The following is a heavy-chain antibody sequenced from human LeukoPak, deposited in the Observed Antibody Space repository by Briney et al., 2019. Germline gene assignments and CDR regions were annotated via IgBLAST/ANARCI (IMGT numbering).Heavy chain of an antibody. CDR1: GGSISSYY. V-gene: IGHV4-59*01. CDR3: ARDGDSGSYYGAFDI. D-gene: IGHD1-26*01. Sequence: PSETLSLTCTVSGGSISSYYWSWIRQPPGKGLEWVGYIYYSGSNNYNPSLKGRVTISVDTSKNQLSLKLSAVTAADAAVYYCARDGDSGSYYGAFDIWGQGTMVTVSS. CDR2: IYYSGSN. J-gene: IGHJ3*02.